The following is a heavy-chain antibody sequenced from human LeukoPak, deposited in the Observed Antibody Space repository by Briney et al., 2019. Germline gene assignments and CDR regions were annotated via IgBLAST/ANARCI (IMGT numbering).Heavy chain of an antibody. CDR2: IYYSGST. D-gene: IGHD3-10*02. CDR1: GDPITSSY. Sequence: SETLSLTCSVSGDPITSSYWTWIRQPPGKGLEWIGYIYYSGSTNYNPSLKSRVTISVDTSKNQFSLKLSSVTAADTAVYYCARAPTVRGVIMAYDYWGQGTLVTVSS. V-gene: IGHV4-59*01. J-gene: IGHJ4*02. CDR3: ARAPTVRGVIMAYDY.